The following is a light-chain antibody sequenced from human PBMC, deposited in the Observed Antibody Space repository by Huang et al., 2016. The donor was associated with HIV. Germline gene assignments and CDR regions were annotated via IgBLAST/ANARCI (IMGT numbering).Light chain of an antibody. J-gene: IGKJ4*01. Sequence: EVVLIQSPAILSLSPGARATLSCRASQSVSDYLAWYQQKPGQAPRLLIYDVSNRATGIPARFSGSGSGTDFTLTIDSLEPEDFAVYYCQHRSSWSLTFGGGTKVEIK. CDR1: QSVSDY. CDR3: QHRSSWSLT. CDR2: DVS. V-gene: IGKV3-11*01.